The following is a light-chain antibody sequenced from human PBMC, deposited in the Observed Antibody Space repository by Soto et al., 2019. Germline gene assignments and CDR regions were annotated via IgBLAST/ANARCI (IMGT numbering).Light chain of an antibody. CDR2: DAS. CDR3: QQRSNWPPT. CDR1: QSVSSY. Sequence: TLSLSPGERATLSCRASQSVSSYLAWYQQKPGQAPRLLIYDASDRATGIPARFSGSGSGTDFTLTISSLEPEDFAVYYCQQRSNWPPTFGGGTKVDIK. V-gene: IGKV3-11*01. J-gene: IGKJ4*01.